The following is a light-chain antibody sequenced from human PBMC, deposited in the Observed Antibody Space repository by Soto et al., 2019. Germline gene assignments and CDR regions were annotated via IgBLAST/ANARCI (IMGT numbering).Light chain of an antibody. CDR2: GAS. CDR1: QSVSSR. V-gene: IGKV3-20*01. Sequence: EVAMTQSPAALSVSPGDRATLSCRSSQSVSSRVAWYQQKTGQPPRLLIYGASSRATGIPDRFSGSGSGTDFTLTISRLEPEDLAVYYCQQYHTSPLMFGQGTKVDIK. J-gene: IGKJ1*01. CDR3: QQYHTSPLM.